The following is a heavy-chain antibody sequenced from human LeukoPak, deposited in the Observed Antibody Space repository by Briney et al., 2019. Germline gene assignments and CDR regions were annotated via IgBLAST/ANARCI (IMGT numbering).Heavy chain of an antibody. CDR2: INPSGGST. V-gene: IGHV1-46*01. CDR3: ARTLSYDILTGYPSRAFDY. D-gene: IGHD3-9*01. J-gene: IGHJ4*02. Sequence: ASVKVSCKASGGTFSSYAISWVRQAPGQGLEWMGIINPSGGSTSYAQKFQGRVTMTRDTSTSTVYMELSSLRSEDTAVYYCARTLSYDILTGYPSRAFDYWGQGTLVTVSS. CDR1: GGTFSSYA.